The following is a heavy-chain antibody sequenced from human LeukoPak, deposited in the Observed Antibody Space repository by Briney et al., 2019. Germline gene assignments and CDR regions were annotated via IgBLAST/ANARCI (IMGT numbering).Heavy chain of an antibody. D-gene: IGHD1-14*01. CDR3: APSQGHGIGY. CDR2: ISYDGSNK. V-gene: IGHV3-30*03. Sequence: GRSLRLSCAASGFTFSSYGMHWVRQAPGKGLEWVAVISYDGSNKYYADSVKGRFTISRDNAKNSLYLQMNSLRVEDTAVYYCAPSQGHGIGYWGQGTLVTVSS. J-gene: IGHJ4*02. CDR1: GFTFSSYG.